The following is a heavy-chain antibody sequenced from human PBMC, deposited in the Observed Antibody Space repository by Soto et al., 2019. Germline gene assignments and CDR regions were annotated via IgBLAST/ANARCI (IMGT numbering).Heavy chain of an antibody. D-gene: IGHD2-2*01. V-gene: IGHV3-11*01. Sequence: GGSLRLSCAASGFTFSDYYMSWIRQAPGKGLEWVSYISSSGSTIYYADSVKGRFTISRDNAKNSLYLQMNSLRAEDTAVYYCARVNIVVVPAAMQYYFDYWGQGTLVTVSS. CDR3: ARVNIVVVPAAMQYYFDY. CDR1: GFTFSDYY. CDR2: ISSSGSTI. J-gene: IGHJ4*02.